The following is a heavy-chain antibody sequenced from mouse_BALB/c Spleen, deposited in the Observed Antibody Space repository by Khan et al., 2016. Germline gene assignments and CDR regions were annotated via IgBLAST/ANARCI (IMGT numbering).Heavy chain of an antibody. CDR2: INTVTGEA. CDR3: TLDWDCGY. CDR1: GYTFTDYS. J-gene: IGHJ2*01. V-gene: IGHV9-2-1*01. Sequence: QIQLVQSGPELKKPGDTVKISCKASGYTFTDYSIHWVKHIPGRALKWMGWINTVTGEATYADDFKGRFAFSLDTSSSTAYLQINNLTNEAPATYLVTLDWDCGYWGQGTALTVSS. D-gene: IGHD4-1*01.